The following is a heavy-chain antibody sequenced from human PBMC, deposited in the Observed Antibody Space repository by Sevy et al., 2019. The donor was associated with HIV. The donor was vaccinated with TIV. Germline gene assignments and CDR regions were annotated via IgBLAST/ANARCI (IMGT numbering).Heavy chain of an antibody. D-gene: IGHD3-16*01. V-gene: IGHV4-30-2*01. J-gene: IGHJ4*02. CDR3: ARVHGYKYYFDS. CDR2: IHHGGST. CDR1: GGSITSGGYS. Sequence: SETLSLTCAVSGGSITSGGYSWSWIRQPPGKGLEWIGYIHHGGSTYYNPSLKTRVTISVDTSKNQFSLKVTSVTAADTAVYYCARVHGYKYYFDSWGQGTLVTVSS.